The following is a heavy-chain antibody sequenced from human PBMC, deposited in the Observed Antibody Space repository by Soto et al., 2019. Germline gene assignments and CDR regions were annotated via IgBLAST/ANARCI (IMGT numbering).Heavy chain of an antibody. Sequence: ESGPTLVNPTQTLTLTCAFSGFSLSTSGMCVSWIRQPPGKALEWLARIDWDDDKYYSTSLKTRLTISKDTSKNQVALTMTNMDPVDTATYYCARHTPSRIAPDYWGQGTLVTVSS. D-gene: IGHD6-13*01. CDR3: ARHTPSRIAPDY. CDR2: IDWDDDK. J-gene: IGHJ4*02. CDR1: GFSLSTSGMC. V-gene: IGHV2-70*11.